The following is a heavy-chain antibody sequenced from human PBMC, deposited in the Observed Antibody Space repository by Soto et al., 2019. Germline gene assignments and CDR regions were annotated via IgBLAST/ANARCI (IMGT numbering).Heavy chain of an antibody. J-gene: IGHJ6*02. CDR2: IYSGGST. V-gene: IGHV3-53*01. Sequence: PGGSLRLSCAASGFTVSSNYMSWVRQAPGKGLEWVSVIYSGGSTYYADSVKGRFTISRDNSKNTLYLQMNSLRAEDTAVYYCARTHSYGFYYGMDVWGQGTTVTVS. CDR3: ARTHSYGFYYGMDV. D-gene: IGHD5-18*01. CDR1: GFTVSSNY.